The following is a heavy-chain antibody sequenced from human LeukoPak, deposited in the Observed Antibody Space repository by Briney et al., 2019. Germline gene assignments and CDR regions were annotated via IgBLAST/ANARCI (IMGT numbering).Heavy chain of an antibody. Sequence: SETLSLTCTVSGGSISSYYWSWLRQPPGKGLEWIGYIYYSGSTNYNPSLKSRVTISVDTSKNQFSLKLSSVTAADTAVYYCARVAYGERWDFDYWGQGTLVTVSS. J-gene: IGHJ4*02. CDR1: GGSISSYY. CDR2: IYYSGST. D-gene: IGHD4-17*01. V-gene: IGHV4-59*01. CDR3: ARVAYGERWDFDY.